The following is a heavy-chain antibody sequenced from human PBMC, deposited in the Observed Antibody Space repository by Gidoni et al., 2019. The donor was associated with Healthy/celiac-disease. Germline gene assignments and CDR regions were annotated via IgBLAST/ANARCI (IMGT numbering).Heavy chain of an antibody. J-gene: IGHJ3*02. D-gene: IGHD1-26*01. CDR2: ISSNGGST. CDR3: ARESSGSYGAFDI. CDR1: GFTFSSYA. V-gene: IGHV3-64*02. Sequence: EVQLVESGEGLVQPGGSLRLSCAASGFTFSSYAMHWVRQAPGKGLECVSAISSNGGSTYYADSVKGRFTISRDNSKNTLYLQMGSLRAEDMAVYYCARESSGSYGAFDIWGQGTMVTVSS.